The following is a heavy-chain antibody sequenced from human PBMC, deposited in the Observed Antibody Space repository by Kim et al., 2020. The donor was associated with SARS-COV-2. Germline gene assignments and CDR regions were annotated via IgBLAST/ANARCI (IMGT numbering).Heavy chain of an antibody. CDR2: INPDSGKT. CDR3: AIGYTASWLKYYLDF. J-gene: IGHJ4*02. D-gene: IGHD2-2*01. V-gene: IGHV1-3*01. CDR1: GYTFTYQA. Sequence: ASVKVSCKASGYTFTYQAIHWVRQAPGQGLQWMGWINPDSGKTEYSQNFQDRVTISRDTSADTAYVELSRLGSEDTAVYYCAIGYTASWLKYYLDFWGQG.